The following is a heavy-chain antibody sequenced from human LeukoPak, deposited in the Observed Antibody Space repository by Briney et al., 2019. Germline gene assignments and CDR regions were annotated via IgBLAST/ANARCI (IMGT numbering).Heavy chain of an antibody. CDR3: ARGVEPLAANTLAY. D-gene: IGHD1-14*01. J-gene: IGHJ4*02. Sequence: GGSLRLSCAASGFTVSSNYMTWVRQAPGKGLEWVSVIYSGGSTYYADSVKGRFTISRDNSKNTLYLQMNSLRAEDTAMYYCARGVEPLAANTLAYWGQGTLVTVSS. CDR2: IYSGGST. CDR1: GFTVSSNY. V-gene: IGHV3-53*01.